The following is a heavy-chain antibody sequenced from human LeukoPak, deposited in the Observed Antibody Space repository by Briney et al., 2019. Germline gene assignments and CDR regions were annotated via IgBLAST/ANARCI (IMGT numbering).Heavy chain of an antibody. V-gene: IGHV4-59*01. J-gene: IGHJ4*02. CDR1: GGSISSYY. CDR2: IYYSGST. Sequence: SETLSLTCTVSGGSISSYYWSWIRQPPGKGLEWIGYIYYSGSTNYNPSLKSRVTISVDTSKNQFSLKLSPVTAADTAVYYCASLPHDYSDFDYWGQGTLVTVSS. D-gene: IGHD4-11*01. CDR3: ASLPHDYSDFDY.